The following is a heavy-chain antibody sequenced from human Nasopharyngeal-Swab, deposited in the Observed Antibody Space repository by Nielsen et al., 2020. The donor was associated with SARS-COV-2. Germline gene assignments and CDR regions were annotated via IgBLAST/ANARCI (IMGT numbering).Heavy chain of an antibody. CDR3: AKGYSSGLVPYEY. V-gene: IGHV3-23*01. D-gene: IGHD6-19*01. CDR2: ISGRGGTI. CDR1: GFTYSKNA. Sequence: SGVSGFTYSKNAMNWVRQAPGKGLEGVSGISGRGGTIYYVDSVKGRFTISRDNSRNSLYLHMSNLRAEDMAIYYCAKGYSSGLVPYEYWGQVTLVTVSS. J-gene: IGHJ1*01.